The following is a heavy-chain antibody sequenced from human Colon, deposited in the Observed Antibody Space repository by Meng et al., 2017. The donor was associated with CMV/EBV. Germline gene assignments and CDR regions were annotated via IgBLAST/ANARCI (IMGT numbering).Heavy chain of an antibody. D-gene: IGHD3-3*02. J-gene: IGHJ6*02. CDR3: ARDRVLGLPSLCYYYGMDV. Sequence: SETLSLTCTVSGGSISSSSYYWGWIRQPPGKGLEWIGSIYYSGSTYYNPSLKSRVTISVDTSKNQFSLKLSSVTAADTAVYYCARDRVLGLPSLCYYYGMDVWGQGTTVTVSS. CDR2: IYYSGST. V-gene: IGHV4-39*07. CDR1: GGSISSSSYY.